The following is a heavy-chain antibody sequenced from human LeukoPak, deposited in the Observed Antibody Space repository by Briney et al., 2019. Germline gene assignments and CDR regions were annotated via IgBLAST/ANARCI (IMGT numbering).Heavy chain of an antibody. CDR3: ARVRVGATYGGAFDI. V-gene: IGHV3-21*01. CDR2: ISTYSDYI. Sequence: GGSLRLSCAASGFTFSNYAMRWVRQAPGKGLEWVSSISTYSDYIFYADSVKGRFTISRDNAKNSLYLQMNSLRAEDTAVYYCARVRVGATYGGAFDIWGQGTMVTVSS. J-gene: IGHJ3*02. CDR1: GFTFSNYA. D-gene: IGHD1-26*01.